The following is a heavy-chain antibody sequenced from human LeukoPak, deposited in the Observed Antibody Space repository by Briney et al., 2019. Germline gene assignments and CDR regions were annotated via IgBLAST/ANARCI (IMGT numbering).Heavy chain of an antibody. D-gene: IGHD2-2*01. J-gene: IGHJ3*02. CDR1: GGTFRSEA. V-gene: IGHV1-69*04. CDR2: IIPILGIA. Sequence: GASVKVSCKASGGTFRSEALSWVRQAPGQGLEWMGRIIPILGIANYAQKFQGRVTITADKSTSTAYMELSSLRSEDTAVYYCARGPFACSSTSCSPGIVGALLNSRAFDIWGQGTMVTVSS. CDR3: ARGPFACSSTSCSPGIVGALLNSRAFDI.